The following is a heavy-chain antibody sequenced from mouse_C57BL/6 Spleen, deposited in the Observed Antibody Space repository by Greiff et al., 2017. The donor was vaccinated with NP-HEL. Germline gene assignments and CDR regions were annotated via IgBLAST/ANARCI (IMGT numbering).Heavy chain of an antibody. CDR2: ISSGGSYT. V-gene: IGHV5-6*02. Sequence: EVKLVESGGDLVKPGGSLKLSCAASGFTFSSYGMSWVRQTPDKRLEWVATISSGGSYTYYPDSVKGRFTISRDNAKNTLYLQMSSLKSEDTAMYYCARRDYDRGNYFDYWGQGTTLTVSS. CDR3: ARRDYDRGNYFDY. J-gene: IGHJ2*01. CDR1: GFTFSSYG. D-gene: IGHD2-4*01.